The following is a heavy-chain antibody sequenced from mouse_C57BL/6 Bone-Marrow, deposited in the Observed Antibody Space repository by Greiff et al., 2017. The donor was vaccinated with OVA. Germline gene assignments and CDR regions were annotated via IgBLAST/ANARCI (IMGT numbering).Heavy chain of an antibody. D-gene: IGHD1-1*01. J-gene: IGHJ3*01. CDR3: ARSIALYYYGSSPFAY. CDR2: INPYNGGT. Sequence: VQLQQSGPVLVKPGASVKMSCKASGYTFTDYYMNLVKQSHGKSLEWIGVINPYNGGTSYNQKFKGKATLTVDKSSSTAYMELNSLTSEDSAVYYCARSIALYYYGSSPFAYWGQGTLVTVSA. V-gene: IGHV1-19*01. CDR1: GYTFTDYY.